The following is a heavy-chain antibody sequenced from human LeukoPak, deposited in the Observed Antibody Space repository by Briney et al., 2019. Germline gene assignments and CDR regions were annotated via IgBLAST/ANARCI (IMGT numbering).Heavy chain of an antibody. J-gene: IGHJ6*03. V-gene: IGHV3-7*01. CDR3: ARAGSGTTFGPLFYYYYMDV. CDR1: GFTFSSYW. CDR2: IKQDGSEK. Sequence: GGSLRLSCAASGFTFSSYWMSWVRQAPGKGLEWVANIKQDGSEKYYVDSVKGRFTVSRDNSKNTLYLQMGSLRAEDMAVYYCARAGSGTTFGPLFYYYYMDVWGKGTTVTVSS. D-gene: IGHD1-7*01.